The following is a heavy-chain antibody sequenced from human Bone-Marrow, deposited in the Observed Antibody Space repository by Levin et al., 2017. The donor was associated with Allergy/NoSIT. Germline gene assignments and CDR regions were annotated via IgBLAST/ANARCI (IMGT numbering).Heavy chain of an antibody. J-gene: IGHJ4*02. D-gene: IGHD3-10*01. CDR3: STIMVRGDKYDY. V-gene: IGHV4-59*01. Sequence: SETLSLTCTVSGGSISAYYWSWIRQPPGKGLEWIGHVYHSGSTNYNPSLKSRVTISADMSKNQFFLSVRSVTAADTAIYYCSTIMVRGDKYDYWGPGTMVIVSS. CDR1: GGSISAYY. CDR2: VYHSGST.